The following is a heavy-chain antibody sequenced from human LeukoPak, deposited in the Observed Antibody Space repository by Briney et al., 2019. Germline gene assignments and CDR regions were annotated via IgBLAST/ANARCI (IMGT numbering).Heavy chain of an antibody. Sequence: PGGSLRLSCAASGFTVSSNYMSWVRQAPGKGLEWVSVIYSSGSTYYADSVKGRFTTSRDNSKNTLYLQMNSLRAEDTAVYYCARDSNEYGMDVWGQGTTVTVSS. CDR3: ARDSNEYGMDV. CDR2: IYSSGST. D-gene: IGHD1-1*01. J-gene: IGHJ6*02. CDR1: GFTVSSNY. V-gene: IGHV3-66*01.